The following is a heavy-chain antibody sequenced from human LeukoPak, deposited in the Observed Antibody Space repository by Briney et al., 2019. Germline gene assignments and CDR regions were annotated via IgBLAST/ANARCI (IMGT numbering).Heavy chain of an antibody. J-gene: IGHJ5*02. CDR1: GASTTNSCYY. V-gene: IGHV4-39*01. D-gene: IGHD3/OR15-3a*01. CDR3: ATLTMSGLGIIPPAS. CDR2: VSYKGVT. Sequence: PSETLSLTCSVSGASTTNSCYYWVWIRQPPGKGLEWIGSVSYKGVTYYGPSFRSRFAISIDTSRDQFSLSLASVTAADTAVYYCATLTMSGLGIIPPASWGQGTLVTVSS.